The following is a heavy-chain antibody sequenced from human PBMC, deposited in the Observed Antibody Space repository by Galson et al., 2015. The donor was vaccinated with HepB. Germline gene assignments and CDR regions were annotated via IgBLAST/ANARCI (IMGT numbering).Heavy chain of an antibody. Sequence: SVKVSCKASGYTFTSYAMHWVRQAPGQRLEWMGWINAGIGNTKYSQKFQGRVTITRDTSASTAYMELSSLRSEDTAVYYCARGGAVRIAAADAFDIWGQGTMVTVSS. J-gene: IGHJ3*02. D-gene: IGHD6-13*01. CDR2: INAGIGNT. CDR1: GYTFTSYA. V-gene: IGHV1-3*01. CDR3: ARGGAVRIAAADAFDI.